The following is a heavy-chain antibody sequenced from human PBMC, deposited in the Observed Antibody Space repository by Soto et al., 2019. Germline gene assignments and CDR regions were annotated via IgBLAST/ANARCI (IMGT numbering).Heavy chain of an antibody. Sequence: QVQLVQSGAEVKKPGASVKVSCKASGYTFTSYAMHWVRQAPGQRLEWMGWINAGNGNTKYSQKFQGRVIITRDTSASTASMELSSLRSEDTAVYYCARVQFVCLGDYGIGVWGQGTTFPVAS. D-gene: IGHD2-8*01. CDR1: GYTFTSYA. V-gene: IGHV1-3*01. CDR2: INAGNGNT. CDR3: ARVQFVCLGDYGIGV. J-gene: IGHJ6*01.